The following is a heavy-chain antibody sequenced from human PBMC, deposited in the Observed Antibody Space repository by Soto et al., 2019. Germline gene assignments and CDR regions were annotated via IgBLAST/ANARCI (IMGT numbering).Heavy chain of an antibody. Sequence: QVHLQESGPRLVKPSDTLSLTCTVSGDSISSYYWTWIRQPPGKGLEWIGYIYYSGSTNYNPSLKRRVTISVDTSKNQFSLKLTSVTAADTAVYYCARGVATIGPWGQGTLVTVSS. V-gene: IGHV4-59*01. CDR2: IYYSGST. CDR3: ARGVATIGP. D-gene: IGHD5-12*01. J-gene: IGHJ5*02. CDR1: GDSISSYY.